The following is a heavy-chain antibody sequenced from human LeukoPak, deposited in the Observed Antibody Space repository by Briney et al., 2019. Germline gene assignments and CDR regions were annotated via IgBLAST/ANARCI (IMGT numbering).Heavy chain of an antibody. D-gene: IGHD3-10*01. CDR3: AKGRKSIPTGIFDY. V-gene: IGHV3-23*01. Sequence: GGSLRLSCAASGFSFTSYAMSWVRQAPGKGLELVSALTASGADTHYADSVRGRFTISRVNSKNTLYLQMNSLRAEDTAVYYCAKGRKSIPTGIFDYWGQGTLVTVSS. J-gene: IGHJ4*02. CDR1: GFSFTSYA. CDR2: LTASGADT.